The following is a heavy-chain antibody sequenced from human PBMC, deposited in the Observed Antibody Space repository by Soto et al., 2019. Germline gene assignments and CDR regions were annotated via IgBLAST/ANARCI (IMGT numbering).Heavy chain of an antibody. D-gene: IGHD3-16*02. Sequence: PGGSLRLSCAASGFTFSSYWMSWVRQAPGKGLEWVANIKQDGREKYYVDSVRGRFTISRDNAKNSLYLQMNGLRAEDTAVYYCARDNYRLHLGELSSTSFDYWGQGTLVTVSS. CDR2: IKQDGREK. V-gene: IGHV3-7*01. CDR1: GFTFSSYW. J-gene: IGHJ4*02. CDR3: ARDNYRLHLGELSSTSFDY.